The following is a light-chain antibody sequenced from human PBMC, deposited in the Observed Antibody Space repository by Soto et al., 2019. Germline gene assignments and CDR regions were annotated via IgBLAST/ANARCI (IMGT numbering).Light chain of an antibody. J-gene: IGLJ1*01. Sequence: QSVLTQPPSVSGAPGQRVTISCTGSSSNIGAGYDVHWYQQLPGTAPKLLIYGNSNRPSGVPDRFSGSNSGTSASLAITGLEEEDEADYYYQYDSSRRGGYVFGTGTKLTVL. CDR3: QYDSSRRGGYV. CDR1: SSNIGAGYD. CDR2: GNS. V-gene: IGLV1-40*01.